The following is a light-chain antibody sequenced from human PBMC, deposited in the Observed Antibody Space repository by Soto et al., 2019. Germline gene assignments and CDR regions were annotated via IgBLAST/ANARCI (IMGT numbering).Light chain of an antibody. CDR1: QILSGTY. V-gene: IGKV3-20*01. CDR3: QHYVSSPLT. J-gene: IGKJ4*01. Sequence: DIVLTQSPDTLSLSPGESATLSCRASQILSGTYLAWYQQKLGQSPRRLIYAASTRATGVPDRFSGSGSGTDFTLTISRLEPEDFAVYYCQHYVSSPLTFGGGTKVDIK. CDR2: AAS.